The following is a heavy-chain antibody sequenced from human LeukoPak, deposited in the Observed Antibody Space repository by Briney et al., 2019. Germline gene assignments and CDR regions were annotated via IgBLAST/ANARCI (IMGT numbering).Heavy chain of an antibody. J-gene: IGHJ5*02. Sequence: ASVKVSCKASGYTFTSYGISWVRQAPGQGLEWMGWISAYNGNTNYAQKLQGRVTMTTDTSTSTAYMELRSLRSDDAAVYYCARDNVVIGWFDPWGQGTLVTVSS. CDR3: ARDNVVIGWFDP. D-gene: IGHD3-22*01. CDR2: ISAYNGNT. V-gene: IGHV1-18*01. CDR1: GYTFTSYG.